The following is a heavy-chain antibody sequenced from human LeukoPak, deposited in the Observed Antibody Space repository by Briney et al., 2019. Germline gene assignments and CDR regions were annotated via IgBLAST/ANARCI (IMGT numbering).Heavy chain of an antibody. V-gene: IGHV3-23*01. CDR2: IDYSGGST. J-gene: IGHJ6*02. CDR3: AKVPYSDYGSGRPPFMDV. Sequence: GGSLRLSCVASGFTFSNYAMSWVRQAPGKGLEWVSTIDYSGGSTYYADSEKGRFTISRDNSKNTLYMQMNSLRAEDTAIYYCAKVPYSDYGSGRPPFMDVWGQGTTVAVS. D-gene: IGHD3-10*01. CDR1: GFTFSNYA.